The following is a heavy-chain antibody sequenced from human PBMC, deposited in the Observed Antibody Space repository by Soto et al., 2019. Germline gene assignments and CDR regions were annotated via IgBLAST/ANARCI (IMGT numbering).Heavy chain of an antibody. Sequence: EVQLLESGGGLIQPGGSLKLSCAASGFTFSSYAMSWVRQAPGKGLGWVSAISSSGGSTFYADSVKGQFTISRDNSRNTLYLQMNSLRAEDTAIYYCAKYQPMTQPRPYFDYWGQGTLVTVSS. V-gene: IGHV3-23*01. J-gene: IGHJ4*02. CDR2: ISSSGGST. D-gene: IGHD3-22*01. CDR3: AKYQPMTQPRPYFDY. CDR1: GFTFSSYA.